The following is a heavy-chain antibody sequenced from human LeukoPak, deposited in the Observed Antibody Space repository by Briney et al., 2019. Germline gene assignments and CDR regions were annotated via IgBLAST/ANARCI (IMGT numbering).Heavy chain of an antibody. V-gene: IGHV3-23*01. CDR2: ISGSGGST. Sequence: PGGSLRLSCAASGFTFSSYSMNWVRQAPGKGLEWVSAISGSGGSTYCADSVKGRFTISRDNSKNTLYLQMNSLRAEDTAVYYCAKDRVHFWSGYDYWGQGTLVTVSS. CDR3: AKDRVHFWSGYDY. CDR1: GFTFSSYS. D-gene: IGHD3-3*02. J-gene: IGHJ4*02.